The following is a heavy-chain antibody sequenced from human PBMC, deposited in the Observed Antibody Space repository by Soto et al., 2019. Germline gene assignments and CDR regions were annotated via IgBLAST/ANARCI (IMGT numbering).Heavy chain of an antibody. D-gene: IGHD6-6*01. J-gene: IGHJ4*02. V-gene: IGHV4-34*01. CDR1: GGSFSGYY. Sequence: SETLSLTCAVYGGSFSGYYWSWIRQPPGKGLEWIGEINHSGSTNYNPSLKSRVTISVDTSKNQFSLKLSSVTAADTAVYYCARGIAASDYWGQGTLVTVSS. CDR2: INHSGST. CDR3: ARGIAASDY.